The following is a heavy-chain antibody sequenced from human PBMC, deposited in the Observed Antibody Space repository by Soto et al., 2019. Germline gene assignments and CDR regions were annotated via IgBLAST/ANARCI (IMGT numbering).Heavy chain of an antibody. Sequence: GASVKVSCKASGVTFSSYAISWVRQAPGQGLEWMGGIIPIFGTANYAQKFQGRVTITADESTSTAYMELSSLRSEDTAVYYCARGGPLYNWNDERRRAFDIWGQGTMVTVSS. CDR2: IIPIFGTA. D-gene: IGHD1-20*01. CDR1: GVTFSSYA. J-gene: IGHJ3*02. V-gene: IGHV1-69*13. CDR3: ARGGPLYNWNDERRRAFDI.